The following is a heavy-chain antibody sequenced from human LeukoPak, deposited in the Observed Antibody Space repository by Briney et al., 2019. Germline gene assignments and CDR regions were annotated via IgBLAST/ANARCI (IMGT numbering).Heavy chain of an antibody. V-gene: IGHV3-23*01. CDR1: GFRFSKYG. J-gene: IGHJ4*02. CDR3: AKDLKSIVVVTSIRGYFDS. D-gene: IGHD2-21*02. CDR2: LSSSEDST. Sequence: GGSLRLSCVASGFRFSKYGMNWVRQAPEKGLEWVSGLSSSEDSTYYANSVKGRFTISRDDSKNSVYLQMNSLRAEDTAIYYCAKDLKSIVVVTSIRGYFDSWGQGTLVAVSS.